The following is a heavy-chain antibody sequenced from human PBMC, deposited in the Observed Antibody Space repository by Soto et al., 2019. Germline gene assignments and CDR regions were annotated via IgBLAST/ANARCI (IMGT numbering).Heavy chain of an antibody. V-gene: IGHV4-4*02. J-gene: IGHJ5*02. D-gene: IGHD2-15*01. CDR3: AGIEVRSSGWFDL. CDR2: IHHSGSP. CDR1: GGSISSHHW. Sequence: QVQLKESGPGLVKPSGTLSLTCAVSGGSISSHHWWSWVRQSPAKRLEWLAEIHHSGSPNYNPPLKSRVTLSVDKAKNQFSLNLRSVTAADTAVYYCAGIEVRSSGWFDLWGQGTLVTVSS.